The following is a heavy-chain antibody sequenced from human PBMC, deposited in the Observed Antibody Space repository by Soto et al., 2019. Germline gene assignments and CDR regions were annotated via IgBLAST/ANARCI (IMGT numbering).Heavy chain of an antibody. V-gene: IGHV1-2*04. Sequence: QVQLVQSGAEVKKPGASVKVSCKASGYTFTGYYMHWVRQAPGQGLEWMGWINPNSGGTNYAQKFQGWVTMTRDTSXSXXYMELSRLRSDDTAVYYCARVYCSSTSCPENYFDYWGQGTLVTVSS. CDR3: ARVYCSSTSCPENYFDY. J-gene: IGHJ4*02. D-gene: IGHD2-2*01. CDR2: INPNSGGT. CDR1: GYTFTGYY.